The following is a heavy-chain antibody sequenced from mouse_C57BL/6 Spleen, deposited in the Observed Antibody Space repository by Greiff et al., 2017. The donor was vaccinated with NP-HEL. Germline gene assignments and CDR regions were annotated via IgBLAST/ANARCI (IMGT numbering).Heavy chain of an antibody. CDR3: ARSLDGNYVHFAC. J-gene: IGHJ3*01. Sequence: QVQLQQPGAELVKPGASVKMSCKASGYTFTSYWITWVKQRPGQGLEWIGDIYPGSGSTNYNEKFKSKATLTVDTSSSTAYMQLSSLTSEDSAVYYCARSLDGNYVHFACWGQGTLVTVSA. V-gene: IGHV1-55*01. CDR1: GYTFTSYW. CDR2: IYPGSGST. D-gene: IGHD2-1*01.